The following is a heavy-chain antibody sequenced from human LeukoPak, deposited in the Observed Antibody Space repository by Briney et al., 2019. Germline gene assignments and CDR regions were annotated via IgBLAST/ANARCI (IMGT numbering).Heavy chain of an antibody. D-gene: IGHD2-2*02. J-gene: IGHJ4*02. CDR3: AKDQVVVVPAAIEY. Sequence: GGSLRLSCAASGFTFSSYGMHWVRQAPGKGLVWVAFIRYDGSNKYYADSVKGRFTISRDNSKNTLYLQMNSLRAEDTAVYYCAKDQVVVVPAAIEYWGQGTLVTVSS. CDR2: IRYDGSNK. V-gene: IGHV3-30*02. CDR1: GFTFSSYG.